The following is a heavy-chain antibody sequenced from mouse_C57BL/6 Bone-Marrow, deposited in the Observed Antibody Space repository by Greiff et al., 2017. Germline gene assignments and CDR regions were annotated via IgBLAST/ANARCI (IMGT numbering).Heavy chain of an antibody. J-gene: IGHJ4*01. CDR1: GFNIKDYY. CDR3: ASPAYYGSSYAMDY. V-gene: IGHV14-2*01. D-gene: IGHD1-1*01. CDR2: IDPEDGEP. Sequence: EVQLQQSGAELVKPGASVKLSCTASGFNIKDYYMHWVKQRTEQGLEWIGRIDPEDGEPKYAPKFQGKATITADTSSNTAYLQLSSLTSEDTAVYYCASPAYYGSSYAMDYWGQGTSVTVSS.